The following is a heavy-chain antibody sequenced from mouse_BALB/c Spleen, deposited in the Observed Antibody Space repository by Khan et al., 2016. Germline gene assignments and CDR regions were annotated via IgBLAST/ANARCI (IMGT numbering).Heavy chain of an antibody. CDR3: AHYYCGIYFDY. CDR1: GYSITSDYA. V-gene: IGHV3-2*02. CDR2: ISYSGST. Sequence: EVQLQESGPGLVKPSQSLSLTCTVTGYSITSDYAWNWIRQFPGNKLEWMGYISYSGSTSYNPSLKSRISITRDTSKNQFFLQLNSVTTEDTATYYCAHYYCGIYFDYWGQGTTLTVSS. J-gene: IGHJ2*01. D-gene: IGHD1-1*01.